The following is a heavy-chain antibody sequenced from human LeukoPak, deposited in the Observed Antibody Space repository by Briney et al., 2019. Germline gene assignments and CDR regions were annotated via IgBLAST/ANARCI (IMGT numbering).Heavy chain of an antibody. CDR2: ISYDGSNK. J-gene: IGHJ4*02. Sequence: PGRSLRLSCAASGFTFSSYGMHWVRQAPGKGLEWVAVISYDGSNKYYADSVKGRFTISRDNAKSSLYLQMNSLRAEDTAVYYCANHLACGSTSCPPFDDWGQGTLVTVSS. CDR3: ANHLACGSTSCPPFDD. D-gene: IGHD2-2*01. CDR1: GFTFSSYG. V-gene: IGHV3-30*18.